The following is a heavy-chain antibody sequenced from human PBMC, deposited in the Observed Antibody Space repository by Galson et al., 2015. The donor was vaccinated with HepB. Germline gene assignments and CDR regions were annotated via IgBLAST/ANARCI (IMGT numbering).Heavy chain of an antibody. CDR3: AREGVGSGSFDY. Sequence: SVKVSCKASGGTFSSYAISWVRQAPGQGLEWMGGIIPIFGTANYAQKFQGRVTITADKSTSTACMELSSLRSEDTAVYYCAREGVGSGSFDYWGQGTLVTVSS. J-gene: IGHJ4*02. CDR2: IIPIFGTA. D-gene: IGHD6-19*01. V-gene: IGHV1-69*06. CDR1: GGTFSSYA.